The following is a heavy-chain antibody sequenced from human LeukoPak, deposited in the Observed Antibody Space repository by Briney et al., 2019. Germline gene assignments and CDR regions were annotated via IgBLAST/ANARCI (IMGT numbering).Heavy chain of an antibody. V-gene: IGHV1-8*01. CDR3: ATTLPSSGGGGRIQDV. CDR1: GYTFTSYD. CDR2: MNPNSGNT. Sequence: ASVKVSCKASGYTFTSYDINWVRQATGKGLEWMGWMNPNSGNTGYAQKFQGRVTMTRNTSISTAYMELSSLRSEDTAVYYCATTLPSSGGGGRIQDVWGQGTTVTVSS. D-gene: IGHD2-15*01. J-gene: IGHJ6*02.